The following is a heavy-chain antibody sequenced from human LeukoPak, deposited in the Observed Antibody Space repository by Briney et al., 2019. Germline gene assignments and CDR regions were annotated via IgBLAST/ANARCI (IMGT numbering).Heavy chain of an antibody. Sequence: SETLSLTCTVSGGSISSGDYYWSWIRQPPGKGLEWIGYIYYSGSTYYNPSLKSRVTISVDTSKNQFSLKLSSVTAADTAVYYCARETEEGSSGYYYYYGMDVWGQGTTVTVSS. J-gene: IGHJ6*02. CDR1: GGSISSGDYY. V-gene: IGHV4-30-4*01. CDR3: ARETEEGSSGYYYYYGMDV. CDR2: IYYSGST. D-gene: IGHD3-22*01.